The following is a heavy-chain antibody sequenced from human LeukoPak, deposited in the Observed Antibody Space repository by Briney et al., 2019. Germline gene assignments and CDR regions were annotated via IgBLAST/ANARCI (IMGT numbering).Heavy chain of an antibody. V-gene: IGHV1-46*01. J-gene: IGHJ6*03. D-gene: IGHD1-26*01. CDR3: ARDSSGSYSYYYYMDV. CDR1: GYTFTSYY. Sequence: GASVKVSCKASGYTFTSYYMHWVRQAPGQGLEWMGIINPSGGSTSYAQKFQGRVTMTRDMSTSTVYMELSSLRSEDTAVYYCARDSSGSYSYYYYMDVWGKGTTVTVSS. CDR2: INPSGGST.